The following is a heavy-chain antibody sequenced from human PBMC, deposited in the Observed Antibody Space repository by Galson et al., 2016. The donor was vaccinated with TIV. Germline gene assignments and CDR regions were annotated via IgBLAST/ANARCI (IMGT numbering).Heavy chain of an antibody. V-gene: IGHV3-30*04. CDR3: ARGRDYYDTSVYYLFDY. CDR1: GFTFSTFA. D-gene: IGHD3-22*01. J-gene: IGHJ4*02. CDR2: ITYDGSDK. Sequence: SLRLSCAASGFTFSTFAIHWVRQAPGKGLEWVAVITYDGSDKYYAESVKGRFTISRDNSKKTVYLQVNSLGAEDTAVYYCARGRDYYDTSVYYLFDYWGQGTLATVSP.